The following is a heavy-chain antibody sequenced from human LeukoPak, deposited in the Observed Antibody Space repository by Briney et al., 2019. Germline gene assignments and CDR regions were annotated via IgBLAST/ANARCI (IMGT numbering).Heavy chain of an antibody. CDR3: ERIGGEFDVFDI. J-gene: IGHJ3*02. CDR1: GFTFSSYS. V-gene: IGHV3-48*02. CDR2: ISSSSSTI. D-gene: IGHD3-10*01. Sequence: GGSLRLSCAASGFTFSSYSMNWVRQAPGKGLEWVSYISSSSSTIYYADSVKGRFTISRDNAKNSLYLQMNSLREEDTAVYYCERIGGEFDVFDIWGKGKMVTVSS.